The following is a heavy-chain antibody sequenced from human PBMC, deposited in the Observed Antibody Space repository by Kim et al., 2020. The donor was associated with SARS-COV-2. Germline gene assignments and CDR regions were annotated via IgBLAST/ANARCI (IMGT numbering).Heavy chain of an antibody. J-gene: IGHJ1*01. CDR3: ATVVFYYDAGYFKN. V-gene: IGHV3-66*01. Sequence: YADAVTGRPVIPRDHSKNTLYLQMNSLRAEDTAVYYCATVVFYYDAGYFKNWGQGTLVIVSS. D-gene: IGHD3-22*01.